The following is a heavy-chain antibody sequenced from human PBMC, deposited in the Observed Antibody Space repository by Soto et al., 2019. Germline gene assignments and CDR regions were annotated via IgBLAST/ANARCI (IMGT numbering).Heavy chain of an antibody. CDR2: IKSKTDGGTT. J-gene: IGHJ4*02. D-gene: IGHD5-18*01. V-gene: IGHV3-15*07. CDR1: SVSNAW. CDR3: TTEIQLWSFDY. Sequence: SVSNAWMNWVRQAPGKGLEWVGRIKSKTDGGTTDYAAPVKGRFTISRDDSKNTLYLQMNSLKTEDTAVYYCTTEIQLWSFDYWGQGTLVTVSS.